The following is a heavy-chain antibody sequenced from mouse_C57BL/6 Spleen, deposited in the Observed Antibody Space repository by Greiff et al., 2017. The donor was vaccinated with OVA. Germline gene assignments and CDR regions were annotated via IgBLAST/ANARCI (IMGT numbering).Heavy chain of an antibody. Sequence: EVKLVESGGGLVKPGGSLKLSCAASGFTFSSYAMSWVRQTPEKRLEWVATISDGGSYTYYPDNVKGRFTISRDNAKNNLYLQMSHLKSEDTAMDYCSRGGGTETFDYWGQGTTLTVSS. CDR3: SRGGGTETFDY. J-gene: IGHJ2*01. V-gene: IGHV5-4*03. CDR2: ISDGGSYT. CDR1: GFTFSSYA. D-gene: IGHD4-1*01.